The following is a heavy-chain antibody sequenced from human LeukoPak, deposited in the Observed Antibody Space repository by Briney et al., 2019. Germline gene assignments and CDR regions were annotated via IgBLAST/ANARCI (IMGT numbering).Heavy chain of an antibody. Sequence: GGSLRLSCAASGFTFSSYAMSWGRQAPGKGLEWVSAISGSGGSTYYADSVKGRFTISRDNSKNTLYLQMNSLRAEDTAVYYCAKDRRLGVGATRGATDYWGQGTLVTVSS. D-gene: IGHD1-26*01. CDR3: AKDRRLGVGATRGATDY. CDR2: ISGSGGST. J-gene: IGHJ4*02. CDR1: GFTFSSYA. V-gene: IGHV3-23*01.